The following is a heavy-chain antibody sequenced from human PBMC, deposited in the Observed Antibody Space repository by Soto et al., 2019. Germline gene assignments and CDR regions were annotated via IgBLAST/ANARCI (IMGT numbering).Heavy chain of an antibody. Sequence: GXSGKVSFKASGYTFTGYYMHWGRQAPGQGLEWMGWINPNSGGTNYAQKFQGRVTMTRDTSISTAYMELSRLRSDDTAVYYCANSRFEDAFDIWGQGTMVTVSS. CDR1: GYTFTGYY. V-gene: IGHV1-2*02. CDR2: INPNSGGT. D-gene: IGHD3-16*01. CDR3: ANSRFEDAFDI. J-gene: IGHJ3*02.